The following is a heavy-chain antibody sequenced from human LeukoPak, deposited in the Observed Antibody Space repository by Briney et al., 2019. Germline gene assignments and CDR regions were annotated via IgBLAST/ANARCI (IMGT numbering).Heavy chain of an antibody. CDR2: ISYDGSNK. D-gene: IGHD2-2*02. J-gene: IGHJ4*02. V-gene: IGHV3-30*18. CDR1: GFTFSSYG. Sequence: GGSLRLSCAASGFTFSSYGMHWVRQAPGKGLEWVAVISYDGSNKYYADSVKGRFTISRDNSKNTLYLQMNSLRAEDTAVYYCAKSSWHCSSTSCYTPLDYWGQGTLVTVSS. CDR3: AKSSWHCSSTSCYTPLDY.